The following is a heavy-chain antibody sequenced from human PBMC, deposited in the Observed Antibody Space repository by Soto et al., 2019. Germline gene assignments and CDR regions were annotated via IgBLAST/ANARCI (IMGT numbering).Heavy chain of an antibody. CDR3: ARARYYDWCFVL. CDR1: GGSINSAGHY. V-gene: IGHV4-30-2*06. CDR2: SHHSGSS. J-gene: IGHJ4*02. Sequence: PSETLSLTCTVSGGSINSAGHYWGWVRQSPGKGLEWIGYSHHSGSSYYNPSLQSRVTISVDRSKAPFYLTLTAVTAADTAVYFCARARYYDWCFVLWGLGTPVTVSS. D-gene: IGHD3-9*01.